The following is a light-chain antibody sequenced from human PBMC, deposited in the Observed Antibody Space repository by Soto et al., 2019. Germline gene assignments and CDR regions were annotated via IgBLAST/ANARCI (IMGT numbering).Light chain of an antibody. CDR3: TSYASSVNYV. V-gene: IGLV2-14*01. CDR2: EVS. J-gene: IGLJ1*01. Sequence: QSALTQPAAVSGSPGQSITISCTGTSDDVGAFNYVSWYQQHPGKAPKLMLFEVSRRPSRVSNRFSGSKSGNTASLTISGLQAEDEADYYCTSYASSVNYVFGTGTKLTAL. CDR1: SDDVGAFNY.